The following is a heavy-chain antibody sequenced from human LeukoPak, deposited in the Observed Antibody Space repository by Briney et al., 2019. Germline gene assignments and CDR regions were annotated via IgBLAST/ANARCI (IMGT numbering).Heavy chain of an antibody. CDR1: VGSFSSHY. V-gene: IGHV4-59*08. J-gene: IGHJ5*02. CDR3: ASHARGHYSDIS. CDR2: IYYSGST. D-gene: IGHD2-15*01. Sequence: SETLSLTCTVSVGSFSSHYCRWIRQPPGKGLEWIGYIYYSGSTNYNPSLKSRVTISIDTSKNQFSLKLSSVTAADTAVYYCASHARGHYSDISWGQGTLVTVSS.